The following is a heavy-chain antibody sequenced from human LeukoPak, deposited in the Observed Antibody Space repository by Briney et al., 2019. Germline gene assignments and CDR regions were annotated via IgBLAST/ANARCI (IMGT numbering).Heavy chain of an antibody. V-gene: IGHV3-33*01. J-gene: IGHJ4*02. CDR2: MWSDGSNK. D-gene: IGHD2/OR15-2a*01. CDR3: ARNSALDC. CDR1: GFTFSSYD. Sequence: GRSLRLSCAASGFTFSSYDMHWVRQAPGKGLEWVAVMWSDGSNKYHADSVKGRFTISRDNSKNTLYLQMNSLRAEDTAVYYCARNSALDCWGQGTLVTVSS.